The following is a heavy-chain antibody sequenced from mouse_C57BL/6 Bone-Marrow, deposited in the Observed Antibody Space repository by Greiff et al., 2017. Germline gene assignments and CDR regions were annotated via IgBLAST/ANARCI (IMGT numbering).Heavy chain of an antibody. D-gene: IGHD2-4*01. CDR3: VRSYDYDYYTRDY. V-gene: IGHV1-64*01. CDR1: GYTFTNYW. Sequence: QVQLQQPGAELVKPGASVKLSCKASGYTFTNYWMHWVKQRPGQGLEWIGMMHPNGGSPDYNEKFKSEATLSVDKSSRTAYMEPSSLTSEYSAVYYGVRSYDYDYYTRDYWGQGTSVTVTS. J-gene: IGHJ4*01. CDR2: MHPNGGSP.